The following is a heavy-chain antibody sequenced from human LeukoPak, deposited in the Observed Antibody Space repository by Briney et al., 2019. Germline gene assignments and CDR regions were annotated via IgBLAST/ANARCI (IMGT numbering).Heavy chain of an antibody. J-gene: IGHJ4*02. CDR3: AKDFATRPTGTWFDN. CDR2: VSWDGGST. V-gene: IGHV3-43*01. CDR1: GFTFDDYT. Sequence: GGSLRLSCAASGFTFDDYTMHWVRQAPGKGLEWVSLVSWDGGSTYYADSVKGRFTISRDNRKNFLFLQMTSLRSEDTAVYYRAKDFATRPTGTWFDNWGQGTLVTVSS. D-gene: IGHD5-24*01.